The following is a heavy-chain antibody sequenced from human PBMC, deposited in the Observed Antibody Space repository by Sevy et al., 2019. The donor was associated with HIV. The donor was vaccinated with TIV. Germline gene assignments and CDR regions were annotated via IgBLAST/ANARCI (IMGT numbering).Heavy chain of an antibody. CDR2: IWYDGSNK. CDR3: ARDPEIGGLYGSGSSLRPSLNFDY. J-gene: IGHJ4*02. D-gene: IGHD3-10*01. V-gene: IGHV3-33*01. CDR1: GFTFSSYG. Sequence: GGSPRLSCAASGFTFSSYGMHWVRQAPGKGLEWVAVIWYDGSNKYYADSVKGRFTISRDNSKNTLYLQMNSLRAEDTAVYYCARDPEIGGLYGSGSSLRPSLNFDYWGQGTLVTVSS.